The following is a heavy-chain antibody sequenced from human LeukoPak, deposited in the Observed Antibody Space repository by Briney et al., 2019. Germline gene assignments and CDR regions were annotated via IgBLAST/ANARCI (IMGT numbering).Heavy chain of an antibody. D-gene: IGHD3-10*01. CDR3: ARLGYSLIRGVTGFDY. V-gene: IGHV4-39*01. CDR2: IYYSGTT. J-gene: IGHJ4*02. CDR1: GGSISTSGYS. Sequence: PSETLSLTCTISGGSISTSGYSWGWIRQPPGKGLDRIGSIYYSGTTSSSPSLNCRVTMSVATSKNQFSLTLSSVTAADTAIYYCARLGYSLIRGVTGFDYWGQGILVIVSS.